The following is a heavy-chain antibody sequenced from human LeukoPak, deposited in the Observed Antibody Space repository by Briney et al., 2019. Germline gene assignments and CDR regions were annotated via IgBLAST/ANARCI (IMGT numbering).Heavy chain of an antibody. D-gene: IGHD3-22*01. CDR2: IKSDGGT. CDR1: GFTFCTYW. V-gene: IGHV3-74*01. CDR3: ARAPSEIGGYYPEYFRH. Sequence: PGGSLRLSCAASGFTFCTYWMHWVRHAPGKGLVWVSRIKSDGGTNYADSVKGRFPISRDNAKKTVSLQMNSLRPEDTGVYYCARAPSEIGGYYPEYFRHWGQGTLVTVSS. J-gene: IGHJ1*01.